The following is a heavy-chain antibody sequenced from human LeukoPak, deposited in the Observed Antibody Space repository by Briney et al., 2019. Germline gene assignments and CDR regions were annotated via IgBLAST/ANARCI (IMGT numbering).Heavy chain of an antibody. CDR3: ARDRRIDGYQDSPDY. CDR2: MSDDGGKN. CDR1: GFTFSKHC. J-gene: IGHJ4*02. Sequence: GGSLRLSCVASGFTFSKHCMHWFRHAPGKGPVWVSHMSDDGGKNYYADSVRGRFTISRDNAKNSLYLQMNSLRVEDTAVYSFARDRRIDGYQDSPDYWGQGTLVTVSS. D-gene: IGHD5-24*01. V-gene: IGHV3-74*01.